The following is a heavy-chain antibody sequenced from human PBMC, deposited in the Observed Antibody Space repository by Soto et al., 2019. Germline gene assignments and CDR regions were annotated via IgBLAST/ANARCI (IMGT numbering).Heavy chain of an antibody. CDR3: ASPRGYDSNPFGAFDI. V-gene: IGHV3-33*01. CDR1: GFTFSSYG. J-gene: IGHJ3*02. D-gene: IGHD3-22*01. Sequence: QVQLVESGGGVVQPGRSLRLSCAASGFTFSSYGMHWVRQAPGKGLEWVAVIWYDGSNKYYADSVKGRFTISRDNSKNTLYLQMNSLRAEDTAVYYCASPRGYDSNPFGAFDIWGQGTMVTVSS. CDR2: IWYDGSNK.